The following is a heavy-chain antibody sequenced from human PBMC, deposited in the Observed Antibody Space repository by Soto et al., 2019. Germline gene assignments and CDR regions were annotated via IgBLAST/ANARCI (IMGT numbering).Heavy chain of an antibody. CDR1: GYTYTSYG. V-gene: IGHV1-18*01. D-gene: IGHD1-7*01. CDR3: ARDRYTCNYGEYYDYGMDV. J-gene: IGHJ6*02. Sequence: SVKVSWEACGYTYTSYGISSVRQAPAQGLKWMGWISADNGNTNYAQKLQGRVTMTTDTSTSTAYMELRSLRSDDTAVYYCARDRYTCNYGEYYDYGMDVWG. CDR2: ISADNGNT.